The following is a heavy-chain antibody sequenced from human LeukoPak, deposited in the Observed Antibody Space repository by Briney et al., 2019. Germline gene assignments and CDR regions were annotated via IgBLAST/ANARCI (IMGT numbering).Heavy chain of an antibody. Sequence: SETLSLTCTVSGGSISSSDYWWGCIRQPPGKGLEWIGSIYYLGNSHYNPSLKSRVSMSVDTSKNQFSLKLTSVTASDTALYYCARQLGTGRWTFDSWGQGTLVTVPS. D-gene: IGHD2-8*02. J-gene: IGHJ4*02. CDR2: IYYLGNS. V-gene: IGHV4-39*01. CDR1: GGSISSSDYW. CDR3: ARQLGTGRWTFDS.